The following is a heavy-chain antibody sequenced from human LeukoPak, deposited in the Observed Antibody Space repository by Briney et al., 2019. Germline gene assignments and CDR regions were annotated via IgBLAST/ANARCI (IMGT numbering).Heavy chain of an antibody. D-gene: IGHD6-13*01. CDR3: ARDLGAAAGTFDY. J-gene: IGHJ4*02. CDR1: GYTFTGYY. CDR2: INPNSGGT. V-gene: IGHV1-2*02. Sequence: ASVKVSCKASGYTFTGYYMHWVRQAPGQGLEWMGWINPNSGGTNYAQKFQGRVTMTRDTSISTAYMELSRLRSDDTAVYYCARDLGAAAGTFDYWGRGTLVTVSS.